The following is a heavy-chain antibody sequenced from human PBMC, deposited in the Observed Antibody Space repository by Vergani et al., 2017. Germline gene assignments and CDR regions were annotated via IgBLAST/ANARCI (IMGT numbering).Heavy chain of an antibody. Sequence: QVQLVESGGGVVQPGRSLRLSCAASGFTFSSYGMHWVRQAPGKGLEWVAVISYDGSNKYYADSVKGRFTISRDNSKNTLYLQMNSLRAEDTAVYYCAKDVLGTIDYWGQGTLVTVSS. CDR2: ISYDGSNK. V-gene: IGHV3-30*18. D-gene: IGHD3-10*01. J-gene: IGHJ4*02. CDR3: AKDVLGTIDY. CDR1: GFTFSSYG.